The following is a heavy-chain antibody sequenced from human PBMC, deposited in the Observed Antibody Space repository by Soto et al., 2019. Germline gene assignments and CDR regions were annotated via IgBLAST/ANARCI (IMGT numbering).Heavy chain of an antibody. CDR3: ARDMEAGFDL. Sequence: QVQLVESGGGVVQPGKSLRLSCAASGFTFSSYGMHWVRQAPGKGLEWVALIRYDGSNKYYTESGKGRFTTSRDNSKNTVYQQMKRLRAEDTAVYYWARDMEAGFDLWGRGTLVTVSS. CDR2: IRYDGSNK. D-gene: IGHD1-1*01. J-gene: IGHJ2*01. V-gene: IGHV3-33*01. CDR1: GFTFSSYG.